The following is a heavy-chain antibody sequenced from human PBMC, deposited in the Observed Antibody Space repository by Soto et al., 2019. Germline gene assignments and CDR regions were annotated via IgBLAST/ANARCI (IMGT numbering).Heavy chain of an antibody. CDR2: IYSGGST. V-gene: IGHV3-66*01. D-gene: IGHD2-15*01. CDR3: ARVSCSGGSCYRPSDAFDI. Sequence: EVQLVESGGGLVQPGGSLRLSCAASGFTVSSNYMSWVRQAPGKGLEWVSVIYSGGSTYYADSVKGRFTISRDNSKNTLYLQMNSLRAEDTAVYYCARVSCSGGSCYRPSDAFDIWGQGTMVTVSS. J-gene: IGHJ3*02. CDR1: GFTVSSNY.